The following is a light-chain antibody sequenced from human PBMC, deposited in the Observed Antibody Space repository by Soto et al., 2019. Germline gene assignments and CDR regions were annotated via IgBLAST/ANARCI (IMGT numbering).Light chain of an antibody. Sequence: EIVLTQSPGTLSLSPGERATLSCRASQSVSSYYLAWYQQKPGQAPRLLIYGASSRATGIPDRFSGSGSGTDFTLTISSLEPEDFAVYYCQQYGSSLYTFGQGTKLESK. V-gene: IGKV3-20*01. J-gene: IGKJ2*01. CDR1: QSVSSYY. CDR2: GAS. CDR3: QQYGSSLYT.